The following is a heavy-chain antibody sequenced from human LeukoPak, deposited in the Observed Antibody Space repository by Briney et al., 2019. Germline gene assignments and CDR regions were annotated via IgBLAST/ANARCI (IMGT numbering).Heavy chain of an antibody. V-gene: IGHV3-23*01. Sequence: PGGSLRLSCAASGFTFSSYAMSWVRQAPGKGLEWVSAISGSGGSTYYADSVKGRFTISRDNSKNTLYLQMDSLRAEDTAVYYCAKGARITIFGVAAAWYFDLWAVAPWSLSPQ. CDR3: AKGARITIFGVAAAWYFDL. J-gene: IGHJ2*01. CDR1: GFTFSSYA. D-gene: IGHD3-3*01. CDR2: ISGSGGST.